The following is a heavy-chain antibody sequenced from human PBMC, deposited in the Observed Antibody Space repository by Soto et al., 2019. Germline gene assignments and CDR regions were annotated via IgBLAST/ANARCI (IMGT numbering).Heavy chain of an antibody. D-gene: IGHD3-3*01. CDR1: GFTFSSYW. V-gene: IGHV3-7*01. CDR2: IKQDGSEK. CDR3: ARGDLYYDFWSGYVGNYYYYGMDV. Sequence: GGSLRLSCAASGFTFSSYWMSWVRQAPGKGLEWVANIKQDGSEKDYVDSVKGRFTISRDNAKNSLYLQMNSLRAEDTAVYYCARGDLYYDFWSGYVGNYYYYGMDVWGQGTTVTVSS. J-gene: IGHJ6*02.